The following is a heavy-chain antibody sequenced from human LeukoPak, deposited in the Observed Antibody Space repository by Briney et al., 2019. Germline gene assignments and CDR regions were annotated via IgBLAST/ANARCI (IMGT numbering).Heavy chain of an antibody. Sequence: GGSLRLSCAASGFTFSSYGMHWVRQAPGKGLEWVAVISYDGSNKYYADSVKGRFTISRDNSKNTLYLQMNSLRAEDTAVYYCAKDLTYYDFWSGGPFGRGFDYWGQGTLVTVSS. V-gene: IGHV3-30*18. CDR2: ISYDGSNK. CDR1: GFTFSSYG. J-gene: IGHJ4*02. D-gene: IGHD3-3*01. CDR3: AKDLTYYDFWSGGPFGRGFDY.